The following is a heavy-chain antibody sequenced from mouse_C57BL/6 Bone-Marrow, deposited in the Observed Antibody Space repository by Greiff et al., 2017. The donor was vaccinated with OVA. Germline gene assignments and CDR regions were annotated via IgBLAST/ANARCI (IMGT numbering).Heavy chain of an antibody. V-gene: IGHV1-26*01. Sequence: VQLKESGPELVKPGASVKISCKASGYTFTDYYMNWVKQSHGKSLEWIGDINPNNGGTSYNQKFKGKATLTVDKSSSTAYMELRSLTSEDSAVYYCARYYGNAWFAYWGQGTLVTVSA. J-gene: IGHJ3*01. CDR3: ARYYGNAWFAY. D-gene: IGHD2-1*01. CDR1: GYTFTDYY. CDR2: INPNNGGT.